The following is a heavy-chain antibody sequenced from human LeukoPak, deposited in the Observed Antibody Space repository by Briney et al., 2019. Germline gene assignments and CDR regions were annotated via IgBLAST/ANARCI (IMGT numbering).Heavy chain of an antibody. J-gene: IGHJ4*02. V-gene: IGHV4-59*12. CDR1: GGSFSGYY. CDR2: IYYSGTP. Sequence: KPSETLSLTCAVYGGSFSGYYWSWIRQPPGKGMGWIGYIYYSGTPNYNPSLKSRVTISVDTSKNQFSLKLSSVTAADTAVYYCARVGYCSGGSCYDYWGQGTLVTVSS. D-gene: IGHD2-15*01. CDR3: ARVGYCSGGSCYDY.